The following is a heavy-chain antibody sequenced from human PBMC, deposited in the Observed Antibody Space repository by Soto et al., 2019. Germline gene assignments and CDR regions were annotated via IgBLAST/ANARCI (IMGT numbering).Heavy chain of an antibody. J-gene: IGHJ4*02. D-gene: IGHD3-10*01. Sequence: SETLSLTCTVSGDSISSYYWSWIRQPPGKGLEWIGCIYYSGRTNYNPSLKSRVTISVDTSKNQFSLKLSSVTAADTAVYYCARSATPRRFAFDYWGQGTLVTVSS. CDR1: GDSISSYY. V-gene: IGHV4-59*01. CDR3: ARSATPRRFAFDY. CDR2: IYYSGRT.